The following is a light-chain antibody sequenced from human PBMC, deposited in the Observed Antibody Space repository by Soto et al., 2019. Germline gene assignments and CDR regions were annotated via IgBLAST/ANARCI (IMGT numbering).Light chain of an antibody. CDR1: QSLSYW. J-gene: IGKJ2*01. CDR3: QQYDRFPYT. V-gene: IGKV1-5*03. CDR2: KAS. Sequence: DIQMTQSPSTLSASVGDTVTIPCRASQSLSYWLAWYQQKPGQAPKLLIHKASTVESGVPSRFSGSGSGTEFTLTISILQPDDFATFYCQQYDRFPYTFGQGTKLEIK.